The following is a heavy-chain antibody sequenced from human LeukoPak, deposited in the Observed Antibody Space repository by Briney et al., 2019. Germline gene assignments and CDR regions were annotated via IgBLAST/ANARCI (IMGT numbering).Heavy chain of an antibody. V-gene: IGHV3-48*03. Sequence: GGSLRLSCAASGFTFSDYEMIWVRQSPGKGLEWTAYINTGGTTKYYADSVKGRFTVSRDNAKNSLDLQMSSLRADDTAIYYCATFRTPAYCSSDSNSCGYWGQGKLVTVSS. D-gene: IGHD2-21*01. CDR2: INTGGTTK. J-gene: IGHJ4*02. CDR3: ATFRTPAYCSSDSNSCGY. CDR1: GFTFSDYE.